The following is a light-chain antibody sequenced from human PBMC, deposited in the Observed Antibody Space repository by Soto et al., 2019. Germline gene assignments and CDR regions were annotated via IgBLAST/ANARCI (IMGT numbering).Light chain of an antibody. CDR2: EGS. Sequence: NSSDVGSYNLVSWYQQHPGKAPKLMIYEGSKRPSGVSNRFSGSKSGNTASLTISGLQAEDEADYYCCSYAGSSTFLYVFGTGTKVTVL. J-gene: IGLJ1*01. CDR3: CSYAGSSTFLYV. V-gene: IGLV2-23*03. CDR1: SSDVGSYNL.